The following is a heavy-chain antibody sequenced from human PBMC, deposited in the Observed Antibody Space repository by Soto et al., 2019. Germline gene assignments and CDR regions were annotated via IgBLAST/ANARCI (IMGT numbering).Heavy chain of an antibody. D-gene: IGHD4-17*01. J-gene: IGHJ5*02. V-gene: IGHV3-30-3*01. Sequence: QVQLVESGGGVVQPGRSLRLSCAASGFTFSSYAMHWVRQAPGKGLEWVAVISYDGSNKYYADSVKGRFTISRDNSKNTLYLQMNSLRAEDTAVYYCAGDRLRSTNWFDPWGQGTLVTVSS. CDR2: ISYDGSNK. CDR3: AGDRLRSTNWFDP. CDR1: GFTFSSYA.